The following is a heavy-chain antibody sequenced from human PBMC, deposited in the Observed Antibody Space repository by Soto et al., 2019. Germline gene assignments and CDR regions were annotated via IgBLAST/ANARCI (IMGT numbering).Heavy chain of an antibody. J-gene: IGHJ6*02. V-gene: IGHV3-21*01. Sequence: EVQLVESGGGLVKPGGSLRLSCISSGFTFRTYTMNWVRQAPGKGLEWVSGIRGFSPYTFYAESVRGRFAISRDNAKNSLYPQMNSLRAEDTAVYYCARDRGYDAHDYYYNARDVWGQGTTVTVSS. CDR3: ARDRGYDAHDYYYNARDV. D-gene: IGHD2-15*01. CDR2: IRGFSPYT. CDR1: GFTFRTYT.